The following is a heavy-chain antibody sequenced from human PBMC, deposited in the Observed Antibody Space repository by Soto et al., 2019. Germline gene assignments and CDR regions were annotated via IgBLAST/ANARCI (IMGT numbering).Heavy chain of an antibody. CDR1: GDSVSSNSAS. Sequence: SQTLSLTCVISGDSVSSNSASWSWIRQSPSRGLEWLGRTYYRAKWYSYSALSVKRRITINPDTSKNQFPRHRNSVTPEDTAGYYGARVQHPAYFDYWGQGTPVTSPQ. J-gene: IGHJ4*02. V-gene: IGHV6-1*01. CDR2: TYYRAKWYS. CDR3: ARVQHPAYFDY.